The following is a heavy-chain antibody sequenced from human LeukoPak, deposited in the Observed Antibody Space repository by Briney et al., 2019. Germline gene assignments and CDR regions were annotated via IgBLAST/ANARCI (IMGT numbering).Heavy chain of an antibody. D-gene: IGHD3-22*01. CDR2: ISYDGSNK. CDR3: AKSGLYYDSSGYYY. Sequence: GGSLRLSCAASGFTFSSYAMSWVRQAPGKGLEWVAVISYDGSNKYYADSVKGRFTISRDNSKNTLYLQMNSLRAEDTAVYYCAKSGLYYDSSGYYYWGQGTLVTVSS. J-gene: IGHJ4*02. V-gene: IGHV3-30*18. CDR1: GFTFSSYA.